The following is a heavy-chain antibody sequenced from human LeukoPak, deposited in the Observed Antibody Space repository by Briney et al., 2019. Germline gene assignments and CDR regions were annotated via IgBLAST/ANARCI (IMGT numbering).Heavy chain of an antibody. J-gene: IGHJ4*02. CDR1: GGSISSGGYY. D-gene: IGHD3-10*01. V-gene: IGHV4-30-2*01. Sequence: SQTLSLTCTVSGGSISSGGYYWSWIRQPPGKGLEWIGYIYHSGSTYYNPSLKSRVTISVDRSKNQFSLKLSSVTAADTAVYYCARGPLWFGEKVGRAEYWGQGTLVTVSS. CDR2: IYHSGST. CDR3: ARGPLWFGEKVGRAEY.